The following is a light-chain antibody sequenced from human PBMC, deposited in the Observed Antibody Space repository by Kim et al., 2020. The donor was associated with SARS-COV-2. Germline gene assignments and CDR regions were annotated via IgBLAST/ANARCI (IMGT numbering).Light chain of an antibody. J-gene: IGLJ1*01. V-gene: IGLV2-14*03. CDR3: SSYTSSSTNYV. Sequence: QSITISCTGTSSDVGGYNYVSWYQQHPGKAPKVIIYDVSYRPSGVSNRFSGSKSGNTASLTISGLQAEDEADYYCSSYTSSSTNYVFGTGTKVTVL. CDR2: DVS. CDR1: SSDVGGYNY.